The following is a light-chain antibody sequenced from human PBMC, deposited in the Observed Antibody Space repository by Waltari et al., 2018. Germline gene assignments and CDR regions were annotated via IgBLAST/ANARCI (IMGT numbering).Light chain of an antibody. J-gene: IGLJ1*01. V-gene: IGLV3-21*03. Sequence: SYVLTQPPSVSVAPGKTARLTCGGANIDRKSEHWYQQKPGQAPVGVVYDDRARPSGISERFSGSNSGNTATLTISRVEAGDEADYYCEVWDSSSLYVFGSGTKVTVL. CDR1: NIDRKS. CDR3: EVWDSSSLYV. CDR2: DDR.